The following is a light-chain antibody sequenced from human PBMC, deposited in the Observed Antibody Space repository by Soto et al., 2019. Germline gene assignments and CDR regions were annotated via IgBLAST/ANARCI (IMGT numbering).Light chain of an antibody. V-gene: IGKV3-20*01. CDR1: QSISDN. CDR3: QQYGSSLWT. Sequence: EIVMTQSPATLSVSPGESATLSCRASQSISDNLAWYQQKPGQAPRLLIYGASSRATGIPDRFGGSGSGTDFTLTISRLEPEDFAVYYCQQYGSSLWTFGQGTKVDIK. J-gene: IGKJ1*01. CDR2: GAS.